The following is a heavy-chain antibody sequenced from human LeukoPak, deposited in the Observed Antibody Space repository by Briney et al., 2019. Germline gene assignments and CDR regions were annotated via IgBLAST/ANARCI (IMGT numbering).Heavy chain of an antibody. J-gene: IGHJ4*02. CDR2: ISSSSSYT. CDR3: AKDRAYGDYGVYYFDY. D-gene: IGHD4-17*01. V-gene: IGHV3-21*04. CDR1: GFTFSSYS. Sequence: PGGSLRLSCAASGFTFSSYSMNWVRQAPGKGLEWVSSISSSSSYTYYADSVKGRFTISRDNSKNTLYLQMNSLRAEDTAVYYCAKDRAYGDYGVYYFDYWGQGTLVTVSS.